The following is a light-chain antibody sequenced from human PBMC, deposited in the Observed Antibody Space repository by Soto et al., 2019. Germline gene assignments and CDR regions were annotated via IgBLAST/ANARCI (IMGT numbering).Light chain of an antibody. J-gene: IGKJ3*01. CDR2: AAS. CDR1: QSISRY. CDR3: QQSHNTPFT. Sequence: DIQMTQSPSSLSASVGDRVTITCRASQSISRYLNWYQQKLGKAPKLLIYAASSLQSGVPSRFSGSGSRTEFTLTISSLQREDFAAYYCQQSHNTPFTFGPGTKVDIK. V-gene: IGKV1-39*01.